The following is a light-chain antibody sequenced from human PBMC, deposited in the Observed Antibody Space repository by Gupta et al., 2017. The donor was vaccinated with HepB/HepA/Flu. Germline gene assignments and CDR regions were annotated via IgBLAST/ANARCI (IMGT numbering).Light chain of an antibody. Sequence: DIQMTQSPSSLSASVGDRVTITCGASQNINNYLAWFQQKPGKAPKSLIYDASSLQSGVPSKFSGSGSGTDFTLTISSLQPEDFATYYCQQYKSYPITFGQGTRLEIK. J-gene: IGKJ5*01. CDR1: QNINNY. V-gene: IGKV1-16*02. CDR2: DAS. CDR3: QQYKSYPIT.